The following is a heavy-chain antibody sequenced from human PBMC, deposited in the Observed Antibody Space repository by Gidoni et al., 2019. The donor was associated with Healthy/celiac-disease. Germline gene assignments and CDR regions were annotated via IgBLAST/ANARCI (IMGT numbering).Heavy chain of an antibody. D-gene: IGHD2-2*01. CDR1: GGSISSYY. J-gene: IGHJ6*02. CDR2: IYYSGST. CDR3: ARGDCSSTSCYVYYYYGMDV. Sequence: QVQLQESGPGLAKPSETLSLTCTVSGGSISSYYWSWIRQPPGKGLEWIGYIYYSGSTNYNPSLKSRVTISVDTSKNQFSLKLSSVTAADTAVYYCARGDCSSTSCYVYYYYGMDVWGQGTTVTVSS. V-gene: IGHV4-59*01.